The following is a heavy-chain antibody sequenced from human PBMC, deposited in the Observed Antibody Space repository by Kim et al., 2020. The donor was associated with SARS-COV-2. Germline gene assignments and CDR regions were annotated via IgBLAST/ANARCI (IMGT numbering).Heavy chain of an antibody. CDR3: ARDKRQLGGMDV. D-gene: IGHD1-1*01. V-gene: IGHV4-59*01. Sequence: TKYNPSLESRVTISLDTPNNRISLRVTSVAAADTAVYYCARDKRQLGGMDVWGQGTTVSVTS. J-gene: IGHJ6*02. CDR2: T.